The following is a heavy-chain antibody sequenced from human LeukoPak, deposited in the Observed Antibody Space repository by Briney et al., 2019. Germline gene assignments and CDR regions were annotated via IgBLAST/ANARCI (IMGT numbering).Heavy chain of an antibody. CDR3: ARNGQLLSDNNWFDP. D-gene: IGHD2-2*01. J-gene: IGHJ5*02. V-gene: IGHV4-4*08. Sequence: SETLSLTCTVSGGSINSYYWSWIRQPPGKGLEWIGRIYTSGSTNYNPSLKSRVTISVDTSKNQFSLKLSSVTAADTAVYYCARNGQLLSDNNWFDPWGQGTLVTVSS. CDR1: GGSINSYY. CDR2: IYTSGST.